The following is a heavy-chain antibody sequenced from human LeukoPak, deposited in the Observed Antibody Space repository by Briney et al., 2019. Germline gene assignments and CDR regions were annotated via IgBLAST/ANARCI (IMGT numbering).Heavy chain of an antibody. Sequence: GGSLRLSCAASGVTFSGYWMSWVRQAPGKGLEWVANIKQDGSEKYYVDSVKGRFTISRDNAKNSLYLQMNSLRAEDTAVYSCARDRGPYGMDVWGQGTTVTVSS. CDR2: IKQDGSEK. D-gene: IGHD3-10*01. J-gene: IGHJ6*02. V-gene: IGHV3-7*01. CDR1: GVTFSGYW. CDR3: ARDRGPYGMDV.